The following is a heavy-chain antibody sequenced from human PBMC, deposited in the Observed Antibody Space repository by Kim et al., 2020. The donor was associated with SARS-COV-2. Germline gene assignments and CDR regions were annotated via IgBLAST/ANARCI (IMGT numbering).Heavy chain of an antibody. J-gene: IGHJ4*02. V-gene: IGHV4-59*13. CDR2: IYYSGST. CDR3: ARGIPYYYDSSGYYYPSAFDY. CDR1: GGSISSYY. Sequence: SETLSLTCTVSGGSISSYYWSWIRQPPGKGLEWIGYIYYSGSTNYNPSLKSRVTISVDTSKNQFYLKLSSVTAADTAVYYCARGIPYYYDSSGYYYPSAFDYWGQGTLVTVSS. D-gene: IGHD3-22*01.